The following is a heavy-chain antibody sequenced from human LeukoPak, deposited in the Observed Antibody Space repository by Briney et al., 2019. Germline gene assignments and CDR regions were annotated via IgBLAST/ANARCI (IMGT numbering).Heavy chain of an antibody. Sequence: GASVKVSCKASGYIFTGYYMHWVRQAPGQGLEWMGWINPNSGGTNYAQKFQGRVTMTRDTSISTAYMELSRLRSDDTAVYYCATGPGKYYYDTSCYSGFHCYFDLWGRGTLVTVSS. CDR3: ATGPGKYYYDTSCYSGFHCYFDL. D-gene: IGHD3-22*01. CDR2: INPNSGGT. V-gene: IGHV1-2*02. J-gene: IGHJ2*01. CDR1: GYIFTGYY.